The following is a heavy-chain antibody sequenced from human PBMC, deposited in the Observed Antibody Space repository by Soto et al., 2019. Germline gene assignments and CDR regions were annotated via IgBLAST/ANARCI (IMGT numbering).Heavy chain of an antibody. V-gene: IGHV3-30*18. Sequence: GGSLRLSCAASGFTFSSYGMHWVRQAPGKGLEWVAVISYDGSNKYYADSVKGRFTISRDNSKSTLYPQMNSLRAEDTAVYYCAKEGSLDYCSSTSCPLDVWGQGTTVTVSS. CDR3: AKEGSLDYCSSTSCPLDV. J-gene: IGHJ6*02. CDR1: GFTFSSYG. D-gene: IGHD2-2*01. CDR2: ISYDGSNK.